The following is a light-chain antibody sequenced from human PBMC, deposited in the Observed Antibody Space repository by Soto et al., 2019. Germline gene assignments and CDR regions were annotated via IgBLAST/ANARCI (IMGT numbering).Light chain of an antibody. Sequence: EIGLTQSPATLSLSPGERAALYCGASQRVSGGFLAWYQQKPGQAPRLVIYDIFTRATGVPTRISGIGSGTEFTLTISSLQSEDFAVYYCQQYNSWPLTFGGGTKVDI. CDR1: QRVSGG. CDR2: DIF. V-gene: IGKV3D-15*01. CDR3: QQYNSWPLT. J-gene: IGKJ4*01.